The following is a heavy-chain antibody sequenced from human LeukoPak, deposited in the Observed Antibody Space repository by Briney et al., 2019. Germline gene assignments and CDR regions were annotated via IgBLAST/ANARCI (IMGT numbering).Heavy chain of an antibody. J-gene: IGHJ4*02. V-gene: IGHV3-23*01. CDR3: AKAEYSGYDLTGVDY. CDR1: GFTFSSYA. CDR2: ISGSGGST. D-gene: IGHD5-12*01. Sequence: GGSLRLSCAASGFTFSSYAMSWVRQAPGKGLEWVSAISGSGGSTYYADSVKGRFTISRDNSKNTLYLQMNSLRAEDTAVYYCAKAEYSGYDLTGVDYWGQGTLVTVSS.